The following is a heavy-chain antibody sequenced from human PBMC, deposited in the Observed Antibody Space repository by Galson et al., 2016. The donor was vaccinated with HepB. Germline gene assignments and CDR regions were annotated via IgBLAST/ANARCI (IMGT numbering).Heavy chain of an antibody. Sequence: SLRLSCAASGFTISNYVVTWVRQAPGMGLEWVSGISTTGSTTYYADSVKGRFTISRDNSKNTLYLQMSGLRADDTAVYYCAKTPKKGENGGLLNYWGRGILVTVSS. V-gene: IGHV3-23*01. CDR3: AKTPKKGENGGLLNY. J-gene: IGHJ1*01. CDR1: GFTISNYV. D-gene: IGHD2-15*01. CDR2: ISTTGSTT.